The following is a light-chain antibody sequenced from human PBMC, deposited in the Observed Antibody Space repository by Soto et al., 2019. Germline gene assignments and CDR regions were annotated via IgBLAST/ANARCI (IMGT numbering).Light chain of an antibody. CDR3: GTWDSSLSVLV. J-gene: IGLJ3*02. Sequence: QSVLTQPLSVSAAPGQGVTMSCSGTSSNIGRNFVAWYQQLPGTAPKLLIYDDTKRPYGIPGRFSASKSGTSATLAITGLQTGDEADYYCGTWDSSLSVLVFGGGTKLTVL. V-gene: IGLV1-51*01. CDR2: DDT. CDR1: SSNIGRNF.